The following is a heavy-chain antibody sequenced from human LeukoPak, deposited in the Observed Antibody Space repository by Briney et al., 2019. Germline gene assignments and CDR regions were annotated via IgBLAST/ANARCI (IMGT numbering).Heavy chain of an antibody. CDR2: INHSGST. CDR3: ARAGYYYDSSGYYSGPPDY. J-gene: IGHJ4*02. D-gene: IGHD3-22*01. V-gene: IGHV4-34*01. CDR1: GGSFSGYY. Sequence: SETLSLTCAVYGGSFSGYYWSWIRQPPGKGLEWIGEINHSGSTNYNPSLKSRVTISVDTSKNQFSLKLSSVTAADTAVYCCARAGYYYDSSGYYSGPPDYWGQGTLVTVSS.